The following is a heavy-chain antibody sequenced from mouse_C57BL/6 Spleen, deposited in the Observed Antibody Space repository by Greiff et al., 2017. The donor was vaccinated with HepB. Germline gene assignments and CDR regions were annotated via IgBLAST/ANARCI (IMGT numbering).Heavy chain of an antibody. D-gene: IGHD1-1*01. CDR1: GYTFTSYW. CDR3: AREEAITTLYFDY. Sequence: QVQLKQPGAELVKPGASVKLSCKASGYTFTSYWMHWVKQRPGQGLEWIGMIHPNSGSTNYNEKFKSKATLTVDKSSSTAYMQLSSLTSEDSAVYYCAREEAITTLYFDYWGQGTTLTVSS. J-gene: IGHJ2*01. CDR2: IHPNSGST. V-gene: IGHV1-64*01.